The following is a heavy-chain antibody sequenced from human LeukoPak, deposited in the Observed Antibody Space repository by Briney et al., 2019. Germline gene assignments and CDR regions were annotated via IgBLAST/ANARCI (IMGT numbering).Heavy chain of an antibody. CDR2: IYTSGST. Sequence: EASETLSLTCAVYGGSISSFHWSWIRQPAGKGLEWIGRIYTSGSTNYNPSLKSRVTMSVDTSKNQFSLKLSSVTAADTAVYYCASEAYYYDSSGYYKYWGQGTLVTVSS. D-gene: IGHD3-22*01. CDR1: GGSISSFH. CDR3: ASEAYYYDSSGYYKY. J-gene: IGHJ4*02. V-gene: IGHV4-59*10.